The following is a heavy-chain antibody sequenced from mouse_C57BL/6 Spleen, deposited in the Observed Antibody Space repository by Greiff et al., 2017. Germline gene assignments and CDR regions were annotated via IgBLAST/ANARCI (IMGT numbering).Heavy chain of an antibody. CDR2: IDPSDSYT. J-gene: IGHJ2*01. CDR1: GYTFTSYW. V-gene: IGHV1-50*01. Sequence: VQLQQPGAELVKPGASVKLSCKASGYTFTSYWMQWVKQRPGQGLEWIGEIDPSDSYTNYNPKFKGKATLTVDTSSSTAYMQLSSLTSEDSAVYYCARLGDSSGYNCDYWGKGTTLTVSS. D-gene: IGHD3-2*02. CDR3: ARLGDSSGYNCDY.